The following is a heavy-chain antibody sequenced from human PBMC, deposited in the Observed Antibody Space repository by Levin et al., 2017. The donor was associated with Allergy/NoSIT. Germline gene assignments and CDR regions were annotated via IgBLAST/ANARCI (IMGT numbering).Heavy chain of an antibody. CDR1: GGTFSSYA. CDR3: ARQYYDFWSGYPRPYGMDV. J-gene: IGHJ6*02. Sequence: ASVKVSCKASGGTFSSYAISWVRQAPGQGLEWMGGIIPIFGTANYAQKFQGRVTITADESTSTAYMELSSLRSEDTAVYYCARQYYDFWSGYPRPYGMDVWGQGTTVTVSS. CDR2: IIPIFGTA. V-gene: IGHV1-69*13. D-gene: IGHD3-3*01.